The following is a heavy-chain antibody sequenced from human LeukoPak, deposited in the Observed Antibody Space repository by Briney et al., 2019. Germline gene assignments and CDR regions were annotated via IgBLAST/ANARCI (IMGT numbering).Heavy chain of an antibody. V-gene: IGHV4-59*01. CDR1: GGSISAYC. CDR2: ICNSGST. Sequence: SETLSLTCTVSGGSISAYCWSWIRQPPGKGLEWIAYICNSGSTNYNPSLKSRVTISVDTSKNQFSLKLSSVTAADTAVYYCARDPRTLDCGMDVWGQGTTVTVSS. J-gene: IGHJ6*02. CDR3: ARDPRTLDCGMDV. D-gene: IGHD1-1*01.